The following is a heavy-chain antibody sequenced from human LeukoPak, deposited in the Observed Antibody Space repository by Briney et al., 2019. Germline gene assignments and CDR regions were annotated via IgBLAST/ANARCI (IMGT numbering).Heavy chain of an antibody. V-gene: IGHV3-21*01. J-gene: IGHJ4*02. Sequence: RGGSLRLSCAASGFTFSSYSMNWVRQAPGKGLEWVSSISSSSSYIYYADSVKGRFTISRDNAKNSLYLQMNSLRAEDTAVYYCARSYRYNWNDVGYWGQGTLVTVSS. D-gene: IGHD1-1*01. CDR1: GFTFSSYS. CDR2: ISSSSSYI. CDR3: ARSYRYNWNDVGY.